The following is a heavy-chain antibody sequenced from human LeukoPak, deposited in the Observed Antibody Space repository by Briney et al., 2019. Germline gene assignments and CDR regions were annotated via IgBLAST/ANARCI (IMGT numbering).Heavy chain of an antibody. CDR2: INAYNGNT. CDR1: GYTFTSYG. Sequence: ASVKVSCKASGYTFTSYGISWVRQAPGQGLEWMGWINAYNGNTNYAQKLQGRVTMTTDTSTSTAYMELGSLRSDDTAVYYCAIREAAGLFLFDPWGQGTLVTVSS. CDR3: AIREAAGLFLFDP. J-gene: IGHJ5*02. V-gene: IGHV1-18*01. D-gene: IGHD6-13*01.